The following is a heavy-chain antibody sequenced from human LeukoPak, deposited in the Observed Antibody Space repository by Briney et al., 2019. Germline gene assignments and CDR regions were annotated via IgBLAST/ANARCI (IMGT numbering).Heavy chain of an antibody. D-gene: IGHD3-22*01. CDR3: APRFTCYYDSSGYI. CDR1: GYTLTELS. V-gene: IGHV1-24*01. CDR2: FDPEDGET. J-gene: IGHJ3*02. Sequence: GASVKVSCKVSGYTLTELSMHWVRQAPGKGLEWMGGFDPEDGETIYAQKFQGRVTMTEDTSTDTAYMELSSLRSEDTAVYYCAPRFTCYYDSSGYIWGQGTMVTVSS.